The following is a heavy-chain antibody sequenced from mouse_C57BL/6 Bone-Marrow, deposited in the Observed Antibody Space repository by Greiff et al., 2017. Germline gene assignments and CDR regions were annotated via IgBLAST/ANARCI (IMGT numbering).Heavy chain of an antibody. V-gene: IGHV7-1*01. D-gene: IGHD1-1*01. CDR1: GFTFSDFY. J-gene: IGHJ1*03. CDR2: SRNKANDYTT. CDR3: ARDALYYGTPYWYFDV. Sequence: EVQVVESGGGLVQSGRSLRLSCATSGFTFSDFYMEWVRQAPGKGLEWIAASRNKANDYTTEYSASVKGRFIVSRDTSQSILYLQMNALRAEDTAIYYCARDALYYGTPYWYFDVWGTGTTVTVSS.